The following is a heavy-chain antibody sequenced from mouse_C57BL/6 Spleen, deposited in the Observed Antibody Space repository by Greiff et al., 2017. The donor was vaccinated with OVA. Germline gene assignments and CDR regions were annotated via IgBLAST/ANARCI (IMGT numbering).Heavy chain of an antibody. CDR1: GYTFTSYG. Sequence: VQLQQSGAELARPGASVKLSCKASGYTFTSYGISWVKQRTGQGLEWIGEIYPRSGNTYYNEKFKGKATLTADKSSSTAYMELRSLTSEDAAVYFCARVYSNYHDYWGQGTTLTVSS. CDR3: ARVYSNYHDY. CDR2: IYPRSGNT. J-gene: IGHJ2*01. V-gene: IGHV1-81*01. D-gene: IGHD2-5*01.